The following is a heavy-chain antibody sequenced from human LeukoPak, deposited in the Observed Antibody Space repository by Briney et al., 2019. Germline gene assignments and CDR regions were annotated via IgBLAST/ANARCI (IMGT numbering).Heavy chain of an antibody. CDR2: INHSGST. J-gene: IGHJ4*02. D-gene: IGHD3-22*01. CDR1: GGSFSGYY. V-gene: IGHV4-34*01. Sequence: PSETLSLTCAVYGGSFSGYYWSWIRQPPGKGLEWIGEINHSGSTNYNPSLKSRVTISVDTSKNQCTLKLSSVTAADTAVYYCARGEDYYDSSGYPDYWGQGTLVTVSS. CDR3: ARGEDYYDSSGYPDY.